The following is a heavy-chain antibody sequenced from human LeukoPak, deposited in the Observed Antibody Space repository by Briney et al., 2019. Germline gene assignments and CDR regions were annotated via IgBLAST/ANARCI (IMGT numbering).Heavy chain of an antibody. V-gene: IGHV3-23*01. CDR1: TFNNYA. J-gene: IGHJ5*02. CDR3: TKGSWFAP. CDR2: VSAGGAT. Sequence: GGSLRLSCTFTFNNYAMNWVRQAPGKGLEWVSAVSAGGATYYADSAKGRFTISRDNSKNTMFLQMNSLRVEDTAVYYCTKGSWFAPWGQGTLVTVSS.